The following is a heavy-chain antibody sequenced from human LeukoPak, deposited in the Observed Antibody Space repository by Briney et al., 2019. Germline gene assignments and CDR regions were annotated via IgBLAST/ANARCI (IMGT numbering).Heavy chain of an antibody. CDR1: GDSLSSNNW. J-gene: IGHJ4*02. CDR3: ARYEVGATALDS. V-gene: IGHV4-4*02. Sequence: KPSGTLSLTCAVSGDSLSSNNWWSWVRQPPGKGLEWIGEIYHSGISNYNPTLKSRVSISVDKSKNQFSLKLSSVTAADTAVYYCARYEVGATALDSWGQGTLVTVSS. CDR2: IYHSGIS. D-gene: IGHD1-26*01.